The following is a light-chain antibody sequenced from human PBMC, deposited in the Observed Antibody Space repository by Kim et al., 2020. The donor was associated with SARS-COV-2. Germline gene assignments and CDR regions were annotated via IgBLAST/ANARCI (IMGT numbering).Light chain of an antibody. Sequence: VALGQPVRITCQGDSLRSYDATWYQQKPGQAPIVVIYGKNNRPSGIPGRFSGSSSGNTASLTITGTQAGDEADYYCNSRDSNDNVVFGGGTQLTVL. CDR3: NSRDSNDNVV. CDR1: SLRSYD. J-gene: IGLJ2*01. V-gene: IGLV3-19*01. CDR2: GKN.